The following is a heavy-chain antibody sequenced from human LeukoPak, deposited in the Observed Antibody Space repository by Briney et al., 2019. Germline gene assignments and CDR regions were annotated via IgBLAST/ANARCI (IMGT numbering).Heavy chain of an antibody. D-gene: IGHD3-16*02. CDR1: GYTFTSYD. J-gene: IGHJ5*02. Sequence: ASVKVSCKASGYTFTSYDINWVRQAAGQGLEWMGWMNPNSGNTGSAQRFQGRITMTRDTSISTAYMELSSLRSEDTAVYYCARGPLVRLPSSFDPWGQGTLVTVSS. V-gene: IGHV1-8*01. CDR3: ARGPLVRLPSSFDP. CDR2: MNPNSGNT.